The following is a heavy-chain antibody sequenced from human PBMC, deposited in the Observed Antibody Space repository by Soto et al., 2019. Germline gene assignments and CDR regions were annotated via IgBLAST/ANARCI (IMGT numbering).Heavy chain of an antibody. CDR2: ISAYNGNT. CDR3: VREDSSSWYPTDY. Sequence: APVKVSCKASGYTFTSYGISWVRQAPGQGLERMRWISAYNGNTNYAQKLQGRVTMTTDTSTSTACMELRGLRFYDTAVYYFVREDSSSWYPTDYWGQGTLLTVS. D-gene: IGHD6-13*01. CDR1: GYTFTSYG. J-gene: IGHJ4*02. V-gene: IGHV1-18*01.